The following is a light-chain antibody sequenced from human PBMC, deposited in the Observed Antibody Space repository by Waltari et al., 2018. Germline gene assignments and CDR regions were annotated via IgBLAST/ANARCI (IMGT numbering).Light chain of an antibody. J-gene: IGLJ3*02. CDR2: VNSDGSL. Sequence: QPEKGPRYLMKVNSDGSLSKGDGTPDRFSGSRSGAERYLTISNLQPEDEANYYCQTGGHGTWVFGGGTKVTVL. CDR3: QTGGHGTWV. V-gene: IGLV4-69*01.